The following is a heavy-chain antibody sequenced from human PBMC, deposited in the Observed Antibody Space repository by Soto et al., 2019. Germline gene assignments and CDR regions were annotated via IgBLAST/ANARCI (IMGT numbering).Heavy chain of an antibody. CDR1: SGSFSGYY. CDR2: INHSGST. V-gene: IGHV4-34*01. Sequence: SETLSLTCAVYSGSFSGYYWSWIRQPPGKGLEWIGEINHSGSTNYNPSLKSRVTISVDTSKNQFSLKLSSVTAADTAVYYCARVRLKVVVITKGIYYYGMDVWGQGTTGTVS. J-gene: IGHJ6*02. D-gene: IGHD3-22*01. CDR3: ARVRLKVVVITKGIYYYGMDV.